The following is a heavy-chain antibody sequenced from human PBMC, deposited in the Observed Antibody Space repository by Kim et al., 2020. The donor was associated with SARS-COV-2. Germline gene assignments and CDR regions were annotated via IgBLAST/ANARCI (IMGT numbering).Heavy chain of an antibody. Sequence: NPSLESRVTISVDTSKNQFSLKLSSVTAADTAVYYCARASRRYFDWFVDYWGQGTPVTVSS. V-gene: IGHV4-59*01. CDR3: ARASRRYFDWFVDY. J-gene: IGHJ4*02. D-gene: IGHD3-9*01.